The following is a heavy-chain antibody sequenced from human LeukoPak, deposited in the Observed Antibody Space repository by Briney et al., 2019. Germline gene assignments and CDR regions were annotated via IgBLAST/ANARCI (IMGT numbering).Heavy chain of an antibody. CDR1: GFTFSSYW. V-gene: IGHV3-74*01. CDR3: ARPNCGGGCYSSDNWFDP. Sequence: GGSLRLSCAASGFTFSSYWMHWVRQAPGKGLVWVSRINSDGSSTSYEDAVKGRFTISRDNAKNTLYLQMKSLRAEDTAVYYCARPNCGGGCYSSDNWFDPWGQGTLVTVSS. CDR2: INSDGSST. J-gene: IGHJ5*02. D-gene: IGHD2-21*02.